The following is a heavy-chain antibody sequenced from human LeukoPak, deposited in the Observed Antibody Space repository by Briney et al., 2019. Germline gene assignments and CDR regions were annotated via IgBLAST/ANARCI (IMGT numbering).Heavy chain of an antibody. J-gene: IGHJ4*02. CDR2: IYCGGST. CDR3: ARDLGDYVWGSYRQGDVDY. V-gene: IGHV3-66*02. D-gene: IGHD3-16*02. Sequence: PGGSLRLSCAASGFTVSSNYMSWVRQAPGKGLEWVSVIYCGGSTYYADSVKGRFTISRDNSKNTLYLQMNSLRAEDTAVYYCARDLGDYVWGSYRQGDVDYWGQGTLVTVSS. CDR1: GFTVSSNY.